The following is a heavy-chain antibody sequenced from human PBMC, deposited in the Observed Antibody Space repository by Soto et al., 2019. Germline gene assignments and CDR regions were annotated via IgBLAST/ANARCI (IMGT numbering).Heavy chain of an antibody. D-gene: IGHD1-26*01. V-gene: IGHV1-3*01. CDR1: GYTFTTYA. CDR2: INPASGHT. J-gene: IGHJ6*02. CDR3: GRSVVGATGEILYNAIDV. Sequence: QVQLVQSGAEVKKPGASVKVSCKASGYTFTTYALHWVRQAPGQRPEWMGWINPASGHTKYSKKFQDRVTITRDTSASTGYMELSSLRCEDTAVYYCGRSVVGATGEILYNAIDVWGQGTTVTVSS.